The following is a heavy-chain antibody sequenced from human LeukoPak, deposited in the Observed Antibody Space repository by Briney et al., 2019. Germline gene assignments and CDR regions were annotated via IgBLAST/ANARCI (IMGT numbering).Heavy chain of an antibody. CDR2: IYSSGST. V-gene: IGHV3-66*01. D-gene: IGHD3-9*01. CDR3: ARLDILTGNYYYFNF. Sequence: GGSLRLSCAASGFIVSSSYMSWVRQAPGKGLEWVSVIYSSGSTDYADSVKGRFTISRDNSKNTLSLQMNSLRVEDTAVYYCARLDILTGNYYYFNFWGQGTLVTVSS. CDR1: GFIVSSSY. J-gene: IGHJ4*02.